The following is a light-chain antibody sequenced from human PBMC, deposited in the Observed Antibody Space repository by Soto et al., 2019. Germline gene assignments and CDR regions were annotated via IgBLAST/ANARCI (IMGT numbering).Light chain of an antibody. V-gene: IGLV1-44*01. Sequence: QSVLTQPASLSGSPGQSITISCTGTSSDIGAYDYVSWYQQLPGTAPKLLIYSNNQRPSGVPDRFSGSKSGTSASLAISGLQSEDEADYCCAAWDGSLNGYVFGTGTKVTVL. CDR3: AAWDGSLNGYV. CDR1: SSDIGAYDY. CDR2: SNN. J-gene: IGLJ1*01.